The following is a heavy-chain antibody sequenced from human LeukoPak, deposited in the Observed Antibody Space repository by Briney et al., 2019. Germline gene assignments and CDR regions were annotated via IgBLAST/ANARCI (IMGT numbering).Heavy chain of an antibody. V-gene: IGHV3-48*03. Sequence: QTGGSLRLSCAASGFTFSSYEMNWVRQAPGKGLEWVSYISSSGSTIYYADSVKGRFTISRDNAKNSLYLQMNSLRAEDTAVYYCARAFTTVTTIYFDYWGQGTLVTVSS. D-gene: IGHD4-17*01. CDR1: GFTFSSYE. CDR3: ARAFTTVTTIYFDY. CDR2: ISSSGSTI. J-gene: IGHJ4*02.